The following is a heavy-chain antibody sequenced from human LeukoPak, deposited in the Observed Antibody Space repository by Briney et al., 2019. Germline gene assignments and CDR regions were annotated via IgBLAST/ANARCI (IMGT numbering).Heavy chain of an antibody. V-gene: IGHV3-9*01. J-gene: IGHJ4*02. CDR2: ISWNSGSI. D-gene: IGHD4-23*01. CDR1: GFTFDDYA. Sequence: GGSLRLSCAASGFTFDDYAMHWVRQAPGKGLEWVSGISWNSGSIGYADSVKGRFTISRDNAKNSLYLQMNSLRAEDTALYCCAKEDYGGNSGVLDYWGQGTLVTVSS. CDR3: AKEDYGGNSGVLDY.